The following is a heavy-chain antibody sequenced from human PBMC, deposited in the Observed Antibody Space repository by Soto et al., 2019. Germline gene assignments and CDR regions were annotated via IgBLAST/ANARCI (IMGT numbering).Heavy chain of an antibody. V-gene: IGHV1-46*01. CDR2: LNPIGGST. CDR3: AKEKQLWSSRYYFDY. D-gene: IGHD5-18*01. CDR1: GYSFTSYY. J-gene: IGHJ4*02. Sequence: GASVKVSCKASGYSFTSYYMHWVRQAPGQGLEWMGILNPIGGSTTYAQKFQGRVTMTSDTSTSTVYMELSSLRAEDTAVYYCAKEKQLWSSRYYFDYWGQGTLVTVSS.